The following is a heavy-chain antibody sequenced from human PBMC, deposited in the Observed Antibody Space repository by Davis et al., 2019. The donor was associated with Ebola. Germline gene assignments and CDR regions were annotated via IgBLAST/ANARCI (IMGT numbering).Heavy chain of an antibody. J-gene: IGHJ4*02. Sequence: GESLKISCAASGFTFSSYEMNWVRQTPGKGLEWVSYISSSGSTTYYAGSVKGRFTISRDNSKNTLYLQMNSLRAEDTAVYYCAKGVTMVRGDLFDYWGQGTLVTVSS. CDR3: AKGVTMVRGDLFDY. D-gene: IGHD3-10*01. CDR1: GFTFSSYE. CDR2: ISSSGSTT. V-gene: IGHV3-48*03.